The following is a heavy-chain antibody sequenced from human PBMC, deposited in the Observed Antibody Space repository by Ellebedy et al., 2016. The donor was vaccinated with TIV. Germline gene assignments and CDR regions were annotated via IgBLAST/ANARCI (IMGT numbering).Heavy chain of an antibody. Sequence: ASVKVSCKASGYTFTNYYMHWVRQAPGQGLEWMGIINPSGGSTSYAQKFQGRVTITADESTSTAYMELSSLRSEDTAVYYCARGTTVTSDEFDYWGQGTLVTVSS. CDR1: GYTFTNYY. CDR2: INPSGGST. D-gene: IGHD4-17*01. J-gene: IGHJ4*02. V-gene: IGHV1-46*01. CDR3: ARGTTVTSDEFDY.